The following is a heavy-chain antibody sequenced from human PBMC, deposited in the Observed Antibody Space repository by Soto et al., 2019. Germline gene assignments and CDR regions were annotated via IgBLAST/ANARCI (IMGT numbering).Heavy chain of an antibody. CDR1: CGSVSSGSYY. J-gene: IGHJ4*02. V-gene: IGHV4-61*01. Sequence: PSETLSLTCTVSCGSVSSGSYYWSWIRQPPGKGLEWIGYIYYSGSTNYNPSLKSRVTISVDTSKNQFSLKLSSVTAADTAVYYRARAEMATINFDYWGQGTLVTVSS. CDR2: IYYSGST. CDR3: ARAEMATINFDY. D-gene: IGHD5-12*01.